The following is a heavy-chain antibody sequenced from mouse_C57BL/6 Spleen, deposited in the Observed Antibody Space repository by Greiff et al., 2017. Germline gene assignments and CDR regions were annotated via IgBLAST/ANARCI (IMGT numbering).Heavy chain of an antibody. CDR2: INPNYGTT. J-gene: IGHJ1*03. Sequence: VQLQQSGPELVKPGASVKISCKASGYSFTDYNMNWVKQSHGKSLEWIGVINPNYGTTSYNQKFKGKATLTVDQSSSTAYMQLNSLTSEDSAVYYCARSLYSNVYWYFDVWGTGTTVTVSS. CDR1: GYSFTDYN. V-gene: IGHV1-39*01. D-gene: IGHD2-5*01. CDR3: ARSLYSNVYWYFDV.